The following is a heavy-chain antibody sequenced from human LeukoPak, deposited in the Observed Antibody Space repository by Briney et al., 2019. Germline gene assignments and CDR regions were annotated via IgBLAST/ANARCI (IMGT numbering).Heavy chain of an antibody. V-gene: IGHV4-59*01. J-gene: IGHJ6*03. CDR1: GGSISSYY. D-gene: IGHD1-26*01. CDR3: ARGDLSGSSRGYYYYYMDV. Sequence: SETLSLTCTVSGGSISSYYWSWIRQPPGKGLEWIGYIYYSGSTNYNPSLKSRVTISVDTSKNQFPLKLSSVTAADTAVYYCARGDLSGSSRGYYYYYMDVWGKGTTVTVSS. CDR2: IYYSGST.